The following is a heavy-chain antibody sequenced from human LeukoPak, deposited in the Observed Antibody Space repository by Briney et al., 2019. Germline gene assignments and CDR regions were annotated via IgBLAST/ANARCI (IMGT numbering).Heavy chain of an antibody. Sequence: RLQGRVTMTTDTSTTTAYMELRSLRSDDTAVYYCARQAQDGTNNYFDPWGQGTLVTVSS. J-gene: IGHJ5*02. V-gene: IGHV1-18*01. D-gene: IGHD1-7*01. CDR3: ARQAQDGTNNYFDP.